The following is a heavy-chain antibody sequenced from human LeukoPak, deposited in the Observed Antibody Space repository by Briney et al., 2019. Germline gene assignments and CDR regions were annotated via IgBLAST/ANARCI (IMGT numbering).Heavy chain of an antibody. J-gene: IGHJ3*02. V-gene: IGHV3-23*01. CDR1: GFTFSSHG. CDR2: IKIGGTRT. CDR3: AKVLNYYGAFDI. Sequence: GGSLRLSCAASGFTFSSHGMTWVRQAPGKGLEWVSAIKIGGTRTYYADSVKGRFTISKDNSKNTLFLQMNNLRVEDTALYYCAKVLNYYGAFDIWGQGTMVTVSS. D-gene: IGHD3-10*01.